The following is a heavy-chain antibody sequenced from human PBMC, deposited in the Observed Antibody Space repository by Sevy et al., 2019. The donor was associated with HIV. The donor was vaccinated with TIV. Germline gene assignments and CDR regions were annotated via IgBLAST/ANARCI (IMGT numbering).Heavy chain of an antibody. D-gene: IGHD3-22*01. Sequence: ASVKVSCKVSGHTLTEFSMHWVRQAPGKGLEWTGTFDPEDGKRVDAQNFQGRVTMTEDTSTDTAYMELSSLRSEDTAVYYCTTTKDYYDSSGYPFDYWGQGTLVTVSS. J-gene: IGHJ4*02. CDR2: FDPEDGKR. CDR1: GHTLTEFS. V-gene: IGHV1-24*01. CDR3: TTTKDYYDSSGYPFDY.